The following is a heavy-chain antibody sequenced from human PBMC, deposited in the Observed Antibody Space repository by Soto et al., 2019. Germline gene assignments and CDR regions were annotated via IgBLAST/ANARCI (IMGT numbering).Heavy chain of an antibody. J-gene: IGHJ5*02. Sequence: SETLSLTCTVSGGSISSYYWSWIRQPPGKGLEWIGYIYYSGRTNYNPSLKSRVTISVDTSKNQFSLKLSSVTAADTAVYYCARETAARPKDTRQYNWFDPWGQGTLVTVSS. D-gene: IGHD6-6*01. CDR3: ARETAARPKDTRQYNWFDP. V-gene: IGHV4-59*01. CDR2: IYYSGRT. CDR1: GGSISSYY.